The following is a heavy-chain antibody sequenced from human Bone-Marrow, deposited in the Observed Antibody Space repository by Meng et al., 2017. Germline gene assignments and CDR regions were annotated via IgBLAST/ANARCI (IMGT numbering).Heavy chain of an antibody. V-gene: IGHV3-74*01. D-gene: IGHD6-19*01. CDR2: ITSDGSST. J-gene: IGHJ4*02. CDR3: AREYSSGWPLFDY. CDR1: GFTFSNYW. Sequence: GESLKISCAASGFTFSNYWMYWVRQAPGKGLVWVSRITSDGSSTKYGDAVKGRFTISRDNAKNTLYLQMNSLRAEDTAVYYCAREYSSGWPLFDYWGQGTLVTVSS.